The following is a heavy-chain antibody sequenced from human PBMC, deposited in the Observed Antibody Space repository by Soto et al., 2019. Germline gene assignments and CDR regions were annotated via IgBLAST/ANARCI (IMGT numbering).Heavy chain of an antibody. J-gene: IGHJ4*02. CDR2: ISWNSGSI. Sequence: EVQLVESGGGLVQPGRSLRLSCAASGFTFDDYAMHWVRQAPGKGLEWVSGISWNSGSIVYADSVKGRFTISRDNAKNSLYLQMNSLRAEATALYYCAKDIGPFGFGAMDYWGQGTLVTVSS. CDR1: GFTFDDYA. V-gene: IGHV3-9*01. D-gene: IGHD3-10*01. CDR3: AKDIGPFGFGAMDY.